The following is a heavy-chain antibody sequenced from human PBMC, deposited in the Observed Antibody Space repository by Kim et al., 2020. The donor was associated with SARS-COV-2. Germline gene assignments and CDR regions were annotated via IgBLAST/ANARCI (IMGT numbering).Heavy chain of an antibody. CDR3: ARAIGYGDGIYYYVYGMDV. CDR1: GFSINSYS. J-gene: IGHJ6*02. CDR2: ISTSGGTI. V-gene: IGHV3-48*02. Sequence: GGSLRLSCAASGFSINSYSFNWVRQAPGKGLEWVSHISTSGGTIHYADSVKGRFTISRDNANNSLYLQMDSLRDEDTALYYCARAIGYGDGIYYYVYGMDVWGQGTTVTVSS. D-gene: IGHD4-17*01.